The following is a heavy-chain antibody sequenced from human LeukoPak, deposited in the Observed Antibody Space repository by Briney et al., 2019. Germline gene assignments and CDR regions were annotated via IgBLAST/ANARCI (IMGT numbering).Heavy chain of an antibody. CDR3: ARQTFGVLYFDS. CDR1: GDSISNSNW. J-gene: IGHJ4*02. D-gene: IGHD3-10*01. CDR2: IFHSGST. Sequence: SETLSLTCAVSGDSISNSNWWSWVRQPPGKGLEWIGEIFHSGSTNYNPSLESRVTISVDKSKNQFSLKLTSVTAADTAVYYCARQTFGVLYFDSWGPGTLVIVSS. V-gene: IGHV4-4*02.